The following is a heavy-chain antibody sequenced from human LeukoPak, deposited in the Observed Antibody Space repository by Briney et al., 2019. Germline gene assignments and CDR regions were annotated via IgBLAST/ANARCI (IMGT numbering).Heavy chain of an antibody. CDR1: GYTFTSYD. Sequence: ASVKVSCKASGYTFTSYDINWVRQATGQGLEWMGWMNPNSGNTGYAQKFQGRVTMTRNTSISTAYMELSSLRSEDTAVYYCSRGSRGVIRYFDWSKNYYYYYMDVWGKGTTVTISS. CDR3: SRGSRGVIRYFDWSKNYYYYYMDV. CDR2: MNPNSGNT. D-gene: IGHD3-9*01. V-gene: IGHV1-8*01. J-gene: IGHJ6*03.